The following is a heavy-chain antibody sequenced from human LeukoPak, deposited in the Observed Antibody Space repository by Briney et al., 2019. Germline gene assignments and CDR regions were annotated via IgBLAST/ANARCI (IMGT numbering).Heavy chain of an antibody. D-gene: IGHD3-10*01. Sequence: SETLSLTCTVSGGSISSYSWNWVRQPPGKGLEWIGYIYYSGSTNYNPSLKSRVTISVDRSKNQFSLKLSSVTAADTAVYYCARAFGEFNDAFDIWGQGTMVTVSS. V-gene: IGHV4-59*12. J-gene: IGHJ3*02. CDR1: GGSISSYS. CDR3: ARAFGEFNDAFDI. CDR2: IYYSGST.